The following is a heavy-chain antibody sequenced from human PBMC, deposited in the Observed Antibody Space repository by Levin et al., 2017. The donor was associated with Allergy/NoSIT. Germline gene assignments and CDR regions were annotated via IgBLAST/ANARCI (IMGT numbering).Heavy chain of an antibody. J-gene: IGHJ6*02. CDR1: GFTFSGSA. CDR2: IRSKANSYAT. V-gene: IGHV3-73*01. CDR3: TRRVKEYYYGMDV. Sequence: GGSLRLSCAASGFTFSGSAMHWVRQASGKGLEWVGRIRSKANSYATAYAASVKGRFTISRDDSKNTAYLQMNSLKTEDTAVYYCTRRVKEYYYGMDVWGQGTTVTVSS. D-gene: IGHD4-23*01.